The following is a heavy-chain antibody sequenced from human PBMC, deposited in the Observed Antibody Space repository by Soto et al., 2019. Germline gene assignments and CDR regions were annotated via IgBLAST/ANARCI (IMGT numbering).Heavy chain of an antibody. J-gene: IGHJ6*03. V-gene: IGHV3-21*01. CDR3: ARARNDFWSGYYNNYYYYYMDV. D-gene: IGHD3-3*01. Sequence: GGSLRLSCAASGFTFSSYSMNWVRQAPGKGLEWVSSISSSSSYIYYADSVKGRFTISRDNAKNSLYLQMNSLRAEDTAVYYCARARNDFWSGYYNNYYYYYMDVWGKGTTVTVSS. CDR1: GFTFSSYS. CDR2: ISSSSSYI.